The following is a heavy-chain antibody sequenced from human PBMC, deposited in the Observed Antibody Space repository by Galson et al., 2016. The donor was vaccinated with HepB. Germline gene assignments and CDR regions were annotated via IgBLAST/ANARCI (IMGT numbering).Heavy chain of an antibody. J-gene: IGHJ6*02. CDR3: ARDLYSSSPGQEGMEI. Sequence: SVKVSCKASGFTFTNYYIHWVRQAPGQGLEWVGDINPSGTSTSYAQKLPGRVTVSRDTSTGTVYMELSSLRSEDTAVYYCARDLYSSSPGQEGMEIWGQGTTVTVAS. CDR1: GFTFTNYY. D-gene: IGHD2-8*01. CDR2: INPSGTST. V-gene: IGHV1-46*01.